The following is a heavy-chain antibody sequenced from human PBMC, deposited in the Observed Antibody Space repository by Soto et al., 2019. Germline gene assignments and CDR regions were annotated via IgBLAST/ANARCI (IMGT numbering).Heavy chain of an antibody. CDR1: GFTFSSYG. Sequence: QVQLVESGGGVVQPGRSLRLSCAASGFTFSSYGIHWVRQAPGKGLEWVAVISYDGNNKYYADSVKGRFTISRDNSKNPRYLQMNSLRAEDTAVYYCAKNGPSSGRGAFDIWGQGTMVTVSS. V-gene: IGHV3-30*18. CDR3: AKNGPSSGRGAFDI. D-gene: IGHD3-10*01. CDR2: ISYDGNNK. J-gene: IGHJ3*02.